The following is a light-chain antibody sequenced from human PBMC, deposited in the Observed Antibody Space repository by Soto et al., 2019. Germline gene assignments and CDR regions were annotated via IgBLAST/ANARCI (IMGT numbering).Light chain of an antibody. J-gene: IGKJ2*01. CDR1: QSIPYNY. V-gene: IGKV3-20*01. CDR2: DAS. Sequence: EIVLTQSPGTLSLSPGERATLSCRASQSIPYNYLAWYQHKPGQAPRLLMYDASTRATAVPDRFSGSGSGTDFTLTISNLEAEDFAVYYCQQYATSPYAFGQGTKLEIK. CDR3: QQYATSPYA.